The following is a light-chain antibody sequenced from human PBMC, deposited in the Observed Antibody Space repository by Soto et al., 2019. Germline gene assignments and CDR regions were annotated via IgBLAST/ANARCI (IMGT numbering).Light chain of an antibody. V-gene: IGKV1-5*01. CDR2: DAS. Sequence: IQMTQSPSTLSASVGDRVTITCQASQTISTLLAWYQHRPGKAPNLLIYDASSLGSGVPSRFSSSGSGTEFTLTISSLQPDDSATYYCQKYSSLVTFGQGTRLEIK. CDR3: QKYSSLVT. J-gene: IGKJ5*01. CDR1: QTISTL.